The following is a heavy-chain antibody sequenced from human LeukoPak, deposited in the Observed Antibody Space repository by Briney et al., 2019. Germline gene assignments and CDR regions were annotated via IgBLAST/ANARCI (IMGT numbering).Heavy chain of an antibody. CDR2: ISSSSSYI. D-gene: IGHD2-2*01. CDR3: ARDIVVVPATLGY. J-gene: IGHJ4*02. V-gene: IGHV3-21*01. Sequence: GGSLRLSCAASGFTFSSYSMNWVRQAPGKGLEWVSSISSSSSYIYYADSVKGRFTISRDNAKNSLYLQMNSLRAEDTAVYYCARDIVVVPATLGYWGQGTLVTVSS. CDR1: GFTFSSYS.